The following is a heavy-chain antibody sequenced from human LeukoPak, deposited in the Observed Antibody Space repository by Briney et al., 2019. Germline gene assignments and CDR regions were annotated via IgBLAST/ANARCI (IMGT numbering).Heavy chain of an antibody. J-gene: IGHJ4*02. CDR3: AKDGTLWFGELGKRSYFDY. CDR2: IWYDGSNK. CDR1: GFTFSSYG. V-gene: IGHV3-33*06. Sequence: GGSLRLSCAASGFTFSSYGMSWVRQAPGKGLEWVAVIWYDGSNKYYADSVKGRFTISRDNSKNTLYLQMNSLRAEDTAVYYCAKDGTLWFGELGKRSYFDYWGQGTLVTVSS. D-gene: IGHD3-10*01.